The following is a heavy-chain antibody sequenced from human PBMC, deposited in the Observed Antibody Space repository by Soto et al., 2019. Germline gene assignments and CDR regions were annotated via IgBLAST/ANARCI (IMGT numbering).Heavy chain of an antibody. CDR3: AGASWCGYAKVYYYYYYMDV. Sequence: PGGSLRLSCAASGFTFSSYWMSWVRQAPGKGLEWVANIKQDGSEKYYVDSVKGRFTISRDNAKNSLYLQMNSLRAEDTAVYYCAGASWCGYAKVYYYYYYMDVWGKGTTVTVSS. V-gene: IGHV3-7*01. CDR1: GFTFSSYW. D-gene: IGHD5-12*01. J-gene: IGHJ6*03. CDR2: IKQDGSEK.